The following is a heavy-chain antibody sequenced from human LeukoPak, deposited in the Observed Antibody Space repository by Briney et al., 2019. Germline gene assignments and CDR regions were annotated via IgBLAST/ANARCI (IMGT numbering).Heavy chain of an antibody. Sequence: SETLSLTCTVSGGSISCSSYYWGWIRQPPGKGLEWIGSIYYSGSTYYNPSLKSRVTISVDTSKNQFSLKLSSVTAADTAVYYCARFSRGYSYAFDYWGQGTLVTVSS. CDR2: IYYSGST. V-gene: IGHV4-39*01. D-gene: IGHD5-18*01. CDR3: ARFSRGYSYAFDY. J-gene: IGHJ4*02. CDR1: GGSISCSSYY.